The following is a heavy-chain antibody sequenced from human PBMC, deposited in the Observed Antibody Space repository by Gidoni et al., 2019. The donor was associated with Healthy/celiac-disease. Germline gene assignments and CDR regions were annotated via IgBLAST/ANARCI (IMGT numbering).Heavy chain of an antibody. CDR2: INPNSGGT. CDR3: ARVFPYSSGWDYFDY. V-gene: IGHV1-2*02. J-gene: IGHJ4*02. D-gene: IGHD6-19*01. CDR1: GYTFTGYY. Sequence: QVQLVQSGAEVKKPGASVTVSCKASGYTFTGYYMHWVRQAPGQGLEWMGWINPNSGGTNYAQKFQGRVTMTRDTSISTAYMELSRLRSDDTAVYYCARVFPYSSGWDYFDYWGQGTLVTVSS.